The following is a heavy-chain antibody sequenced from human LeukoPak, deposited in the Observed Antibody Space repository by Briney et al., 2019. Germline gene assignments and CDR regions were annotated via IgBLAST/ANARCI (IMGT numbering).Heavy chain of an antibody. D-gene: IGHD4-11*01. CDR2: FYPGDSDT. CDR3: ARRTDYHFDY. Sequence: GESLQISCQGSGSIFTSYWIGWVRQLPGKGLEWMGVFYPGDSDTTYSPSCQGQVTISANRSISTAYLQWSSLKASDTAMYYCARRTDYHFDYWGQGTLVTVSS. V-gene: IGHV5-51*01. CDR1: GSIFTSYW. J-gene: IGHJ4*02.